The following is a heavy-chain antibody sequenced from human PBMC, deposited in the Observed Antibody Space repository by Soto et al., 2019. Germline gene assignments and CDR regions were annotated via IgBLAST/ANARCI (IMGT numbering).Heavy chain of an antibody. D-gene: IGHD2-8*01. V-gene: IGHV3-7*01. J-gene: IGHJ6*02. CDR1: GFTFSRYW. CDR2: IKQDGSER. Sequence: GGSLRLCCAASGFTFSRYWMSWVRQAPGKGLECVANIKQDGSERYYVDSVKGRFTISRDNAENSLYLQMNSLRAEDTAVYYWARSNRGPMDVWGQGTSVPVSS. CDR3: ARSNRGPMDV.